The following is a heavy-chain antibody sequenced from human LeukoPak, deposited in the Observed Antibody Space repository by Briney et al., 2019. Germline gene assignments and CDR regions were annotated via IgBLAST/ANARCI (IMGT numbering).Heavy chain of an antibody. D-gene: IGHD6-13*01. CDR2: INPNSGGT. V-gene: IGHV1-2*02. CDR3: ARDHSSSWYYTDAFDI. Sequence: GASVKVSCKASGYTFTGYYMHWVRQAPGQGLEWMGWINPNSGGTNYAQKFQGRVTMTRDTSISTAYMELSRLRSDDTAVYYCARDHSSSWYYTDAFDIWGQGTMVTVSS. J-gene: IGHJ3*02. CDR1: GYTFTGYY.